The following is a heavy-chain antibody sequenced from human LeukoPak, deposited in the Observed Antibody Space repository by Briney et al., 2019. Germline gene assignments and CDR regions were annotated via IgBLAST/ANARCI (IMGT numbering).Heavy chain of an antibody. CDR2: IYYSGST. D-gene: IGHD3-22*01. J-gene: IGHJ3*02. V-gene: IGHV4-59*01. CDR3: ARSLYYYGSSGYYYFPSDAFDI. Sequence: PSETLSLTCTVSGGSISSYYWSWTRQPPGKGLEWIGYIYYSGSTNYNPSLKSRVTISVDTSKNQFSLKLSSVTAADTAVYYCARSLYYYGSSGYYYFPSDAFDIWGQGTMVTVSS. CDR1: GGSISSYY.